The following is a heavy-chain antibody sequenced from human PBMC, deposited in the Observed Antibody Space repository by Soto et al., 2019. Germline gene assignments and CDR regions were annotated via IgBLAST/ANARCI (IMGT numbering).Heavy chain of an antibody. J-gene: IGHJ4*02. CDR1: GFTFSSNA. V-gene: IGHV3-23*01. CDR3: AKHKTFYSDSTGPGDYFDY. D-gene: IGHD3-22*01. Sequence: PGGSLRLSCAASGFTFSSNAMSWVRQVPGKGLEWVSGITGSGGITHYADSVKGRFTISRDNSRNTLHLQMNYLRVEDTAVYFCAKHKTFYSDSTGPGDYFDYWGQGTLVTVSS. CDR2: ITGSGGIT.